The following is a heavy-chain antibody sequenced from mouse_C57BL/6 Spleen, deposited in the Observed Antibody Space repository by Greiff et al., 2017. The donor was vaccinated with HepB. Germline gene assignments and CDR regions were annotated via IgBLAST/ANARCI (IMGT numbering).Heavy chain of an antibody. Sequence: EVQLVESEGGLVQPGRSMKLSCTASGFTFSDYYMAWVRQVPEKGLEWVANINYDGSSTYYLDSLKSRFIISRDNAKNILYLQMSSLKSEDTATYYCARDRDYGTGYFDYWGQGTTLTVSS. CDR2: INYDGSST. CDR3: ARDRDYGTGYFDY. J-gene: IGHJ2*01. V-gene: IGHV5-16*01. D-gene: IGHD1-1*01. CDR1: GFTFSDYY.